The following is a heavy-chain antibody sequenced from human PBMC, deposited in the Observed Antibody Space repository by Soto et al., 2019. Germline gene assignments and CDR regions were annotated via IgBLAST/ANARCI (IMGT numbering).Heavy chain of an antibody. Sequence: GASXKFACKSSGYTYTSYAMQCVLQHPGQRLEWMGWINAGNGNTKYSQKFQGRVTITRDTSASTAYMELSRMRSEDTVVYYCARDFRSSGSYAYWGQGTLVNVSS. CDR3: ARDFRSSGSYAY. D-gene: IGHD1-26*01. V-gene: IGHV1-3*01. CDR1: GYTYTSYA. J-gene: IGHJ4*02. CDR2: INAGNGNT.